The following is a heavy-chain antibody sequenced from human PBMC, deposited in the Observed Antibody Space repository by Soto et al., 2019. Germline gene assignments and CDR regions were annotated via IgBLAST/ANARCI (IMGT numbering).Heavy chain of an antibody. CDR3: AREHSSSWLFDY. CDR1: GYTFTSYD. D-gene: IGHD6-13*01. Sequence: QVQLVQSGAEVKKPGASVKVSCKASGYTFTSYDINWVRQATGQGLEWMGWMNPNSGNTGYAQKFQGRVTMTRNTSISTAYMELSSLISEYTAVYSCAREHSSSWLFDYCGQGTLVTVSS. CDR2: MNPNSGNT. J-gene: IGHJ4*02. V-gene: IGHV1-8*01.